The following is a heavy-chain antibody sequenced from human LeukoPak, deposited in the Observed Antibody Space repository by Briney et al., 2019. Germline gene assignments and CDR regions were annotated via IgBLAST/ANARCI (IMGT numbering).Heavy chain of an antibody. CDR3: ARGGYCSSTTCSGFDP. CDR1: GGSISNYY. Sequence: SETLSLTCSVSGGSISNYYWSWIRQPPGKGLEWIGYIYYSESTNYNPSPKSRVTISVDTSKNQFSLKLSSVTAADTAVYYCARGGYCSSTTCSGFDPWGQGTLVTVSS. J-gene: IGHJ5*02. CDR2: IYYSEST. V-gene: IGHV4-59*01. D-gene: IGHD2-2*03.